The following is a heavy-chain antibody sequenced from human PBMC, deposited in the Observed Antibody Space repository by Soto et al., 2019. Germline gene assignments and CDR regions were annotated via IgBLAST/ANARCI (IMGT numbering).Heavy chain of an antibody. CDR3: ANLAKSTVTPYYYYYYMDV. CDR2: ISGSGGST. D-gene: IGHD4-17*01. V-gene: IGHV3-23*01. Sequence: GGSLRLSCAASGFTFSSYAMSWVRQAPGKGLEWVSAISGSGGSTYYADSVKGRFTISRDNSKNTLYLQMNSLRAEDTAVYYCANLAKSTVTPYYYYYYMDVWGKGTTVTVSS. J-gene: IGHJ6*03. CDR1: GFTFSSYA.